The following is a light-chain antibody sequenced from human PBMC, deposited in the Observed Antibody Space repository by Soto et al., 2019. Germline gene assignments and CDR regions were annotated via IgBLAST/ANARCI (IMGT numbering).Light chain of an antibody. CDR1: QGISSY. V-gene: IGKV1-8*01. CDR3: QQYYSYPLT. J-gene: IGKJ4*01. Sequence: AIRLTQSPSSLSASTGDRVTITCRASQGISSYLAWYQQKPGKAPKLLIYAASTLQSGVPSRFSGSGSGTDFTLTIICLQSEDFATYHCQQYYSYPLTFGGGTKVDIK. CDR2: AAS.